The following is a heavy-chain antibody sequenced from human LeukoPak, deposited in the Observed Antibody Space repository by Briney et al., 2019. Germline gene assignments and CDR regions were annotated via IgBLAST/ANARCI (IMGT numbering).Heavy chain of an antibody. J-gene: IGHJ4*02. D-gene: IGHD3-10*01. CDR2: INHSGST. CDR3: ARSVVRGVIRLDY. Sequence: SETLSLTCAVYGGSFSGYYWSWIRQPPEKGLEWIGEINHSGSTNYNPSLKSRVTISVDTSKNQFSLKLSSVTAADTAVYYCARSVVRGVIRLDYWGQGTLVTVSS. CDR1: GGSFSGYY. V-gene: IGHV4-34*01.